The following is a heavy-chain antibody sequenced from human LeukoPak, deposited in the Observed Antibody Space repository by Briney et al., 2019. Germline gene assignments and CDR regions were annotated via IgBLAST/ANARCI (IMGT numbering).Heavy chain of an antibody. V-gene: IGHV4-39*01. D-gene: IGHD7-27*01. CDR1: GGSISSSSYY. Sequence: SETLSLTCTVSGGSISSSSYYWGWIRQPPGKGLEWIGSIYYSGSTYYNPSLKSRVTISVDTSKNQFSLKLSSVTAADTAVYYCASGVTGPVDYWGQGTLVTVSS. CDR2: IYYSGST. CDR3: ASGVTGPVDY. J-gene: IGHJ4*02.